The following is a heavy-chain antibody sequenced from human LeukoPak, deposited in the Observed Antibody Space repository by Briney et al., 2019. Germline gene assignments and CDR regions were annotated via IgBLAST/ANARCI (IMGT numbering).Heavy chain of an antibody. Sequence: GGSLRLSCAASGFTFSSYWMHWVRQAPGKGLVWVSRVNPQGSETSYADSVKGRFTISRVNAKDALHLQMDNLRAEDTAVYYCARARWSSTGWFLGYWGQGTLVTVSS. J-gene: IGHJ4*02. D-gene: IGHD6-19*01. CDR2: VNPQGSET. V-gene: IGHV3-74*01. CDR3: ARARWSSTGWFLGY. CDR1: GFTFSSYW.